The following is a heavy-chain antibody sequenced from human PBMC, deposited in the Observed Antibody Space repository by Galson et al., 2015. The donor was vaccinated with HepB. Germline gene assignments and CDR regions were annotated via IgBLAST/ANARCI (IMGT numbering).Heavy chain of an antibody. CDR1: GFNFTSSA. Sequence: SVKVSCKASGFNFTSSAMQWVRQARGQRLEWIGWIVVGSGNTKDAQKFQERVTITRDMSTSTAYMELSSLRSEDTAVYYCAQRGTSNYYRENWFDPWGQGTLVTVSS. J-gene: IGHJ5*02. CDR3: AQRGTSNYYRENWFDP. D-gene: IGHD1-14*01. CDR2: IVVGSGNT. V-gene: IGHV1-58*02.